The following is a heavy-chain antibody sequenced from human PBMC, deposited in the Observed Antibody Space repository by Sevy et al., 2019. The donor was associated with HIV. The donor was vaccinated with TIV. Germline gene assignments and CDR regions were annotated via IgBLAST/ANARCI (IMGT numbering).Heavy chain of an antibody. CDR1: GGSISNYF. Sequence: SETLSLTCTVSGGSISNYFWSWIRQPPGKGLEWIGYIYYSGSTNYNPSLKSRFTISVDTSKNQFSLKLGSVTAADTAVYYCARESRGAAGDFDNWGQGTLVTVSS. V-gene: IGHV4-59*12. CDR2: IYYSGST. J-gene: IGHJ4*02. CDR3: ARESRGAAGDFDN. D-gene: IGHD6-13*01.